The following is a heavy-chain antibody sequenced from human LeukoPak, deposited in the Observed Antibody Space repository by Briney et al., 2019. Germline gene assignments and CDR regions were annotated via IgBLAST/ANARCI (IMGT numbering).Heavy chain of an antibody. CDR3: ATTKQARRYFDY. J-gene: IGHJ4*02. CDR1: GFTFSNNP. Sequence: PGGSLRLSCVGSGFTFSNNPLSWVRQAPEKGLEWVSAISGSGGNTYYADSVRGRFTISRDNSKNTLFLQMNTLRADDTAVYYCATTKQARRYFDYWGQGTLVTVSS. CDR2: ISGSGGNT. V-gene: IGHV3-23*01. D-gene: IGHD1-1*01.